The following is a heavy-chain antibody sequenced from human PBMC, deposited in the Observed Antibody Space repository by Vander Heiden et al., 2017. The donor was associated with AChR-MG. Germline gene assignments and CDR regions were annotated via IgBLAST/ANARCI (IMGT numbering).Heavy chain of an antibody. CDR1: GFTFDDYA. J-gene: IGHJ3*02. CDR3: AKDIGYDPEAFDI. Sequence: EVQLVESGGGLVQPGRSLRLSCAASGFTFDDYAMHWVRQAPGKGLEWVSGISWNSGSIGYADSVKGRFTISRDNAKNSLYLQMNSLRAEDTALYYCAKDIGYDPEAFDIWGQGTMVTVSS. D-gene: IGHD3-3*01. CDR2: ISWNSGSI. V-gene: IGHV3-9*01.